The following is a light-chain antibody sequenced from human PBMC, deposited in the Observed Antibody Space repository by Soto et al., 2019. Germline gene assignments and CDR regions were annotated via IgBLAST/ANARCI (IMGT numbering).Light chain of an antibody. Sequence: DIQMTQSPSSLSASVGDRVTITCRASQSINYYLNWYQQKPGKAPKLLIYAASSLQSGVPSRFSGSGSGTDFTLTISSLQPEDFVTYYCQRSYSTPPMYTFGQGTKLEIK. CDR1: QSINYY. CDR2: AAS. V-gene: IGKV1-39*01. J-gene: IGKJ2*01. CDR3: QRSYSTPPMYT.